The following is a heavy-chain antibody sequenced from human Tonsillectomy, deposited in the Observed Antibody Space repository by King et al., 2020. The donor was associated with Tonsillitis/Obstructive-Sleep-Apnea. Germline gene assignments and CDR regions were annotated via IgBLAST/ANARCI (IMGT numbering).Heavy chain of an antibody. CDR3: ATLKSLYNWFDP. CDR2: IYYSGST. CDR1: GGSISSSSYY. Sequence: QLQESGPGLVKPSETLSLTCTVSGGSISSSSYYWGWIRQPPGKGLEWIGSIYYSGSTYYNPSLKSRVTISVDTSKNQFSLKLSSVTATDTAVYYCATLKSLYNWFDPWGQGTLVTVSS. J-gene: IGHJ5*02. V-gene: IGHV4-39*01.